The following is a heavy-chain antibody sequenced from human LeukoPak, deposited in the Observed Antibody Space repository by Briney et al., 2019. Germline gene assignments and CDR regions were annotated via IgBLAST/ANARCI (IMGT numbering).Heavy chain of an antibody. CDR1: GFTVSSYY. V-gene: IGHV3-23*01. D-gene: IGHD3-3*01. Sequence: GGSLRLSCAASGFTVSSYYMSWVRQAPGKGLEWVSAISGSGGSTYYADSVKGRFTISRDNSKNTLYLQMNSLRAEDTAVYYCAKGLLRFLEWFFDYWGQGTLVTVSS. CDR2: ISGSGGST. J-gene: IGHJ4*02. CDR3: AKGLLRFLEWFFDY.